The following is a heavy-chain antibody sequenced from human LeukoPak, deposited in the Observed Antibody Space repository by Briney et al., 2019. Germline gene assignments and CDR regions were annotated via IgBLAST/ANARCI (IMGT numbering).Heavy chain of an antibody. V-gene: IGHV1-69*05. CDR1: GGTFSSYA. J-gene: IGHJ5*02. D-gene: IGHD1-26*01. Sequence: SVKVSCKASGGTFSSYAISWVRQAPGQGLEWMGGIIPIFGTANYAQKFHARVTITTDESTSTASMELSSLRCEATAVYYCARDGTSGSYYQWFDPWGQGTLVTVSS. CDR2: IIPIFGTA. CDR3: ARDGTSGSYYQWFDP.